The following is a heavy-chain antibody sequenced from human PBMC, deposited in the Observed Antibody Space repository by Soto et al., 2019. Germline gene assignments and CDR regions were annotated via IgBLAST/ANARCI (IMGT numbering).Heavy chain of an antibody. V-gene: IGHV3-21*01. CDR3: ERDKKERLVYYYYMAV. D-gene: IGHD6-25*01. J-gene: IGHJ6*03. Sequence: EVQLLESGGGLVKPGGSLRLSCGASGFTFSSYSMNWVRQAPGKGLEWVSSISRSSSYIYYAVSVKGRFTISTDNAKNSLDLQMNSLRAEDTAVYHCERDKKERLVYYYYMAVWGKGTTVTVSS. CDR1: GFTFSSYS. CDR2: ISRSSSYI.